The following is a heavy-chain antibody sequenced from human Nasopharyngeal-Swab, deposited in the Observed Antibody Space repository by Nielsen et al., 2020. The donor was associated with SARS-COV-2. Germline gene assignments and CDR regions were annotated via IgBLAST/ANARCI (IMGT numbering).Heavy chain of an antibody. CDR2: IKQDGSTK. CDR3: TKKIGED. V-gene: IGHV3-7*05. CDR1: GFTFTTYW. Sequence: GESLKISCATSGFTFTTYWMSWVRQAPGKGLEWVANIKQDGSTKYYVDSVKGRCTISRDNTKNSVSLQMNSLRAEDTAMYYCTKKIGEDWGQGTLVTVSS. J-gene: IGHJ4*02.